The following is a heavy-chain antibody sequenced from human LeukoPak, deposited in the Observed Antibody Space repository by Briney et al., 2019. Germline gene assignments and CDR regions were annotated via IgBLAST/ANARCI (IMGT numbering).Heavy chain of an antibody. CDR3: ARAHLGYCSSNSPCSGMDA. Sequence: GGSLRLSCAASGFSFSTYWMSWVRQAPGKGLEWVASTRQDGSDKYYVDSVKGRFTISRDNAKMSFYLQMNSLRAEDTAVYYCARAHLGYCSSNSPCSGMDAWGQGITVIVPS. V-gene: IGHV3-7*01. D-gene: IGHD2-2*01. CDR2: TRQDGSDK. J-gene: IGHJ6*02. CDR1: GFSFSTYW.